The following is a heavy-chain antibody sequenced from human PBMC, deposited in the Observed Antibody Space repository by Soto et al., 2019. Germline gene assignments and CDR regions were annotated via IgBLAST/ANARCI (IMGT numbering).Heavy chain of an antibody. CDR3: AKDTGYSSSNAVGY. V-gene: IGHV3-23*01. CDR1: GFTFSSYA. CDR2: ISGSGGST. J-gene: IGHJ4*02. D-gene: IGHD6-6*01. Sequence: GGSLRLSCAASGFTFSSYAMSWVRQAPGKGLEWVSAISGSGGSTYYADSVKGRFTISRDNSKNTLYLQMNSLRAEDTAVYYCAKDTGYSSSNAVGYWGQGTLVTVSS.